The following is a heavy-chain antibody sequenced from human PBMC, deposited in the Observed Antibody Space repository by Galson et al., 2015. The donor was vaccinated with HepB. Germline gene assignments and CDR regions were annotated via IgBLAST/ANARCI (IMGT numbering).Heavy chain of an antibody. J-gene: IGHJ3*02. CDR1: GFTFSSYD. Sequence: SLRLSCAASGFTFSSYDMHWVRQATGKGLEWVSAIGTAGDTYYPGSVKGRFTISRENAKNSLYLQMNSLRAGDTAVYYCARGNLEDRYCSSTSCYNDAFDIWGQGTMVTVSS. CDR2: IGTAGDT. CDR3: ARGNLEDRYCSSTSCYNDAFDI. D-gene: IGHD2-2*01. V-gene: IGHV3-13*01.